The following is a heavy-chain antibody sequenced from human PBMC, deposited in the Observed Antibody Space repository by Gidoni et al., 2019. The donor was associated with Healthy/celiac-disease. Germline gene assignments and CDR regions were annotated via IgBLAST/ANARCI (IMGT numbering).Heavy chain of an antibody. CDR3: AKLAVPQLRYFDWLPLDY. J-gene: IGHJ4*02. D-gene: IGHD3-9*01. V-gene: IGHV3-23*01. Sequence: EVQLLESGGGLVQPGGSLRLSCSASGFTFSRYAMSWVRQAPGKGLEWVSAISGSGGSTYYADSVKGRFTISRDNSKNTLYLQMNSLRAEDTAVYYCAKLAVPQLRYFDWLPLDYWGQGTLVTVSS. CDR1: GFTFSRYA. CDR2: ISGSGGST.